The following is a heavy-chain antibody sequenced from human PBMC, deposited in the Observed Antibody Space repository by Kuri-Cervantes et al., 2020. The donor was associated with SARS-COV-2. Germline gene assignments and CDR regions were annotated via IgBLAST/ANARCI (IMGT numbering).Heavy chain of an antibody. CDR3: VKAVYYYDGSGYPRWDAFDV. J-gene: IGHJ3*01. CDR1: GFSFDSYA. CDR2: IYSNGDTT. V-gene: IGHV3-64D*08. Sequence: GGSLRLSCAASGFSFDSYAMHWVRQAPGKGLEYLSGIYSNGDTTFYADSVKGRFTISRDNHKNTLYLQMSSLRADDTAIYYCVKAVYYYDGSGYPRWDAFDVWGQGTTVTVSS. D-gene: IGHD3-22*01.